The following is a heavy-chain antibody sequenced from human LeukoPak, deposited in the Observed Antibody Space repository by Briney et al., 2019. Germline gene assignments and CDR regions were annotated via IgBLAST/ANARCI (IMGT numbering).Heavy chain of an antibody. J-gene: IGHJ3*02. V-gene: IGHV1-24*01. CDR2: FDPEDGET. Sequence: ASVKVSCKVSGYTLTELSMRWVRQAPGKGLEWMGGFDPEDGETIYAQKFQGRVTMTEDTSTDTAYMELSSLRSEDTAVYYCARERSGSEIFARSFDIWGQGTMVTVSS. CDR1: GYTLTELS. D-gene: IGHD3-3*01. CDR3: ARERSGSEIFARSFDI.